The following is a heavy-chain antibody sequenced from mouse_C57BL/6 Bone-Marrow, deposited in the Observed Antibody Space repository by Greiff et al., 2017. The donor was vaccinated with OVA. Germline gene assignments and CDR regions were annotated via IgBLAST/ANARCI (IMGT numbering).Heavy chain of an antibody. J-gene: IGHJ2*01. V-gene: IGHV1-50*01. CDR2: IDPSDSYT. CDR3: ARKGNLNCYFDY. CDR1: GYTFTSYW. Sequence: QVQLQQPGAELVKPGASVKLSCKASGYTFTSYWMQWVKQRPGQGLEWIGEIDPSDSYTNYNQKFKGKATLTVDTSSSTAYMQLSSLTSEDSAVYYCARKGNLNCYFDYWGQGTTLTVSS. D-gene: IGHD1-3*01.